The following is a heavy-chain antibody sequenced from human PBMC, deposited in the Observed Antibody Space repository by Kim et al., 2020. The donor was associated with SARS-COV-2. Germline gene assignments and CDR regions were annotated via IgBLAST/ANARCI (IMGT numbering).Heavy chain of an antibody. Sequence: GGSLRLSCAASGFTFSSYWMHWVRQAPGKGLVWVARINSDGSRTSYADSVKGRFTISRDNAKNTLYLQMNRLRAEDTAVYYCAREIDMASNYYYYYYGMDVWGQGTTVTVSS. J-gene: IGHJ6*02. CDR3: AREIDMASNYYYYYYGMDV. CDR2: INSDGSRT. CDR1: GFTFSSYW. V-gene: IGHV3-74*01. D-gene: IGHD2-15*01.